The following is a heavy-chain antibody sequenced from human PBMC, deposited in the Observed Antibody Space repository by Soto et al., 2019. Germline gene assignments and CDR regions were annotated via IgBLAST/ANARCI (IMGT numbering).Heavy chain of an antibody. Sequence: SETLSLTCTVSGGSITSDYWSWIRQPPGKGLEWIGYIRYSGSTNYSPSLKSRVAISVDTSKSQFSLKLSSVTAADTAVYYCARGQYQLLSDYYYYMDVWGKGTTVTVSS. CDR1: GGSITSDY. CDR2: IRYSGST. J-gene: IGHJ6*03. CDR3: ARGQYQLLSDYYYYMDV. V-gene: IGHV4-59*01. D-gene: IGHD2-2*01.